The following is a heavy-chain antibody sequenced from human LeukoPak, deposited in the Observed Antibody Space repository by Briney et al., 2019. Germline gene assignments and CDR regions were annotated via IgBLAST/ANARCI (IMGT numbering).Heavy chain of an antibody. J-gene: IGHJ3*02. CDR3: ARDYDFWSGYFNDAFDI. Sequence: GASVKVSCKPSGYTFTGYYMHWVRQAPGQGLEWMGRINPNSGGTNYAQKFQGRVTMTRDTSISTAYMELSRLRSDDTAVYYCARDYDFWSGYFNDAFDIWGQGTMVTVSS. V-gene: IGHV1-2*06. CDR1: GYTFTGYY. CDR2: INPNSGGT. D-gene: IGHD3-3*01.